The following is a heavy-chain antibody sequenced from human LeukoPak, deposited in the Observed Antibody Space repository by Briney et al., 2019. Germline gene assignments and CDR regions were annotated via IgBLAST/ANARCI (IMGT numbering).Heavy chain of an antibody. Sequence: GGSLRLSCAASGFKFSSYSMKWVRQAPGKGLEWVSFISSSSSYIYYADSVKGRVTISRDNAKNSLYLQMNSLRAEDTALYYCAKDLNYSDRRGYFDSWGQGTLVTLSS. CDR1: GFKFSSYS. J-gene: IGHJ4*02. D-gene: IGHD3-22*01. CDR2: ISSSSSYI. CDR3: AKDLNYSDRRGYFDS. V-gene: IGHV3-21*04.